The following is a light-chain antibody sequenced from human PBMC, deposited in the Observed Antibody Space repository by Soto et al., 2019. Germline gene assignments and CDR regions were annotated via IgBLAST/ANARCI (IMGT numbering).Light chain of an antibody. CDR1: QSVSSSY. J-gene: IGKJ5*01. V-gene: IGKV3-20*01. Sequence: EIVLTQSPGSLSLAPGERPTLSSRASQSVSSSYLAWYQQKPGQAPRLLIYGASSRATGIPDRFSGSGSGTDFTLTISRLEPEDFAVYYCQQYGSSPPITFGQGTRLEIK. CDR3: QQYGSSPPIT. CDR2: GAS.